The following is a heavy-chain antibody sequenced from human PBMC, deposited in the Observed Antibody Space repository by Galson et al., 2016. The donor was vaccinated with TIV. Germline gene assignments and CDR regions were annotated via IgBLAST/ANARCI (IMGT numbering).Heavy chain of an antibody. Sequence: SVKVSCKASGYSFTSYGIHWMRQAPGQWLEWMGWINTATGYTKYSQNFQDRITITRDTSASTAYMELSSLRSDDTAMYYCARAADTWNDVPFDYWGQGTLVTVSS. V-gene: IGHV1-3*04. J-gene: IGHJ4*02. D-gene: IGHD1-1*01. CDR1: GYSFTSYG. CDR3: ARAADTWNDVPFDY. CDR2: INTATGYT.